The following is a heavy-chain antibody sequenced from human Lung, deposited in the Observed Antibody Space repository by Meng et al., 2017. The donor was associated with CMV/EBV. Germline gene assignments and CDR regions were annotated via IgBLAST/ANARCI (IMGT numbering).Heavy chain of an antibody. CDR2: ISSSSSYI. D-gene: IGHD3-3*01. V-gene: IGHV3-21*01. J-gene: IGHJ6*02. Sequence: SCAASGFTFSSYSMNWVRQAPGKGLEWVSSISSSSSYIYYADSVKGRFTISRDNAKNSLYLQMNSLRAEDTAVYYCASDRGLDSAAYYDFWSGSPHYYYGIDVWGQGXTVTVSS. CDR1: GFTFSSYS. CDR3: ASDRGLDSAAYYDFWSGSPHYYYGIDV.